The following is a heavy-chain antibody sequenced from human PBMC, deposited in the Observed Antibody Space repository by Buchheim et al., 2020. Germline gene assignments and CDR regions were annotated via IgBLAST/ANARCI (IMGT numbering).Heavy chain of an antibody. D-gene: IGHD5-18*01. J-gene: IGHJ6*02. V-gene: IGHV1-2*04. Sequence: QVQLVQSGAEVKKPGASVKVSCKASGYTFTDSYMHWVRQAPGQGLEWMGWINPNSGGTNYAQKFQGWVTMTRDTSISTAYMELSRLTSDDTALYYCARANVDTAMVPYYYYGMDVWGQGTT. CDR1: GYTFTDSY. CDR2: INPNSGGT. CDR3: ARANVDTAMVPYYYYGMDV.